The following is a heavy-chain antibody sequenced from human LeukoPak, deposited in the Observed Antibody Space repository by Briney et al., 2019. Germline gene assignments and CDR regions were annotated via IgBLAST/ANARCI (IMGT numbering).Heavy chain of an antibody. J-gene: IGHJ4*02. CDR2: IHASGPT. D-gene: IGHD1-14*01. CDR3: AGQDAGKEARPLDN. Sequence: SETLSLTCTVSGGSISAYYWSWIRRPPGKGLEWIAYIHASGPTNYNPSLKSRITISVDTSKNQFSLKLSSVTAADTAVYYCAGQDAGKEARPLDNWAQETLVTVSS. CDR1: GGSISAYY. V-gene: IGHV4-4*09.